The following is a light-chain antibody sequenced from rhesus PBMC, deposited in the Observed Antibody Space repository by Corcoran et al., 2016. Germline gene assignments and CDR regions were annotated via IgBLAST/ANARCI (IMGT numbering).Light chain of an antibody. CDR2: EVN. CDR1: SSDIGGYNR. V-gene: IGLV2-13*02. J-gene: IGLJ1*01. CDR3: SSYASSSAFI. Sequence: QAALTQSPSVSGSPGQSVTISCTGTSSDIGGYNRVSWYQQHPGKAPKPMLYEVNKRPRGVSDRFSGSKSGNTASLTFSGLQAEDEAVYYCSSYASSSAFICGAGTRLTV.